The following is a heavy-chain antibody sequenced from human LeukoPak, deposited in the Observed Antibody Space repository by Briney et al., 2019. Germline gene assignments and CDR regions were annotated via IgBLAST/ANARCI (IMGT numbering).Heavy chain of an antibody. D-gene: IGHD5-12*01. V-gene: IGHV3-15*01. Sequence: KAGGSLRLSCAASGFTFSNAWMSWVRQAPGKGLEWVGRIKSKTDGGTTDYAAPVKGRFTISRDDSKNTLYLQMNSLKTEDTAVYYCTTGNSGYDWYLGLTDAFDIWGQGTMVTVSS. CDR2: IKSKTDGGTT. J-gene: IGHJ3*02. CDR1: GFTFSNAW. CDR3: TTGNSGYDWYLGLTDAFDI.